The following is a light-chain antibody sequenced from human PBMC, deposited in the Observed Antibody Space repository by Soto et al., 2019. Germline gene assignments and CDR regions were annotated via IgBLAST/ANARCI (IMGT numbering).Light chain of an antibody. CDR2: GAS. V-gene: IGKV3-15*01. Sequence: EIVMTQSPATLSVSPGERATLSCRASQSVSSNLAWYQQKPGQDPRLLIYGASIRATGIPARFSGSGSGTEFTLTISSLQSEDFAVYYCQQYNNWPPAFGGGTKVEIK. CDR1: QSVSSN. J-gene: IGKJ4*01. CDR3: QQYNNWPPA.